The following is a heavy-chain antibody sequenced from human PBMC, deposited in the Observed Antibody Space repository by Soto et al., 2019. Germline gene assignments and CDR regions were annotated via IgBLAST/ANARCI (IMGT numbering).Heavy chain of an antibody. D-gene: IGHD3-3*01. CDR1: GFTFSSYD. J-gene: IGHJ6*02. V-gene: IGHV3-13*01. CDR3: ARGNYERSQRPYYYYGMDV. CDR2: IGTAGDT. Sequence: GGSLRLSCAASGFTFSSYDMHWVRQATGKGLEWVSAIGTAGDTYYPGSVKDRFTISRENAKNSLYLQMNSLRAEDTAVYYCARGNYERSQRPYYYYGMDVWGQGTTVTVSS.